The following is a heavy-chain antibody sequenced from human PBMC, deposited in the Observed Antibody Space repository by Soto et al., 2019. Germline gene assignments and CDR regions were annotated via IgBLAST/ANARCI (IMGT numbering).Heavy chain of an antibody. D-gene: IGHD3-10*01. CDR2: ISSSSSYI. CDR3: ARDPVYYGSGSYCGY. J-gene: IGHJ4*02. CDR1: GFTFSSYS. Sequence: EVQLVESGGGLVKPGVSLRLSCAASGFTFSSYSMNWVRQAPGKGLEWVSSISSSSSYIYYADSVKGRFTISRDNAKNSLYLQMNSLRAEDTAVYYCARDPVYYGSGSYCGYWGQGTLVTVSS. V-gene: IGHV3-21*01.